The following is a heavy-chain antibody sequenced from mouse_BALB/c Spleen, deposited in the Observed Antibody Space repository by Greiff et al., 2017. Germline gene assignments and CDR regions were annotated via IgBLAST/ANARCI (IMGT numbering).Heavy chain of an antibody. CDR1: GYTFTSYW. V-gene: IGHV1S81*02. Sequence: VQLQQPGTELVKPGASVKLSCKASGYTFTSYWMHWVKQRPGQGLEWIGEINPSNGRTNYNEKFKSKATLTVDNSSSTAYMQLSSLTSEDSAVYYCANWDEGFAYWGQGTLVTVSA. CDR3: ANWDEGFAY. J-gene: IGHJ3*01. CDR2: INPSNGRT. D-gene: IGHD4-1*02.